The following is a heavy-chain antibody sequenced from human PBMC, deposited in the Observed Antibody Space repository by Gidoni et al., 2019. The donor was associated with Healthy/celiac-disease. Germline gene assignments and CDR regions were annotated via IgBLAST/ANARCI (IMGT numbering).Heavy chain of an antibody. Sequence: QVQLVESGGGVVQPGRSLRLSCAAFGFTFSRYGLHWVRQDPGKGLEWVAVIWYDGSNKYYADSVKGRFTISRDNYKNTLYLQMNSLRAEDTAVYYCAREGEHSGYENYYYYGMDVWGQGTTVTVSS. V-gene: IGHV3-33*01. CDR3: AREGEHSGYENYYYYGMDV. D-gene: IGHD5-12*01. J-gene: IGHJ6*01. CDR1: GFTFSRYG. CDR2: IWYDGSNK.